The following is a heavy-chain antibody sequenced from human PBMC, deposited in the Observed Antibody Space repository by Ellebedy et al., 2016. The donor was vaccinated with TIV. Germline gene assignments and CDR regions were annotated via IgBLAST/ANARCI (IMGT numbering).Heavy chain of an antibody. D-gene: IGHD1-26*01. CDR3: VRDSENYSFDY. Sequence: GGSLRLSCAASGFTFNSYWMHWVRQAPGKGLVWVSRVSKDGRGTSYADFVKGRFTISRDNANNALYLQMNSLRAEDTAVYYCVRDSENYSFDYWGQGTPVTVSS. V-gene: IGHV3-74*01. CDR1: GFTFNSYW. CDR2: VSKDGRGT. J-gene: IGHJ4*02.